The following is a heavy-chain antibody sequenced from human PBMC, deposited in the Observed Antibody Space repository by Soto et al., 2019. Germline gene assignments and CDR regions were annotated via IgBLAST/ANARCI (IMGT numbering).Heavy chain of an antibody. Sequence: PGGSLRLSCAASGFTFSSYSMNWVRQAPGKGLEWVSYISSSSSTIYYADSVKGRFTISRDNAKNSLYLQMNSLRDEDTAVYYCARRRIGQWLVRFYFDAFCIWGRGSMVTVSS. CDR2: ISSSSSTI. V-gene: IGHV3-48*02. CDR3: ARRRIGQWLVRFYFDAFCI. D-gene: IGHD6-19*01. J-gene: IGHJ3*02. CDR1: GFTFSSYS.